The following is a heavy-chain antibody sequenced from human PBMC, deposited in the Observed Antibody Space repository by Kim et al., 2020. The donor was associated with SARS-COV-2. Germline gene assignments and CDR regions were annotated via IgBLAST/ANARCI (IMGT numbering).Heavy chain of an antibody. CDR1: GGSISSFY. J-gene: IGHJ1*01. D-gene: IGHD3-10*01. V-gene: IGHV4-59*08. CDR2: VFYKGSP. Sequence: SETLSLTCNVPGGSISSFYWSWIRQSPGRPMEWIGNVFYKGSPQYNPSLKSRVAIAMDTSRKQVSLRVRSVTAADTAMYFCARHFSASGPYSYLASWGLG. CDR3: ARHFSASGPYSYLAS.